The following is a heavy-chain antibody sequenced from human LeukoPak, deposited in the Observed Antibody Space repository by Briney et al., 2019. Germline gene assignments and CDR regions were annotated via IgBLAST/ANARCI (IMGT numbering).Heavy chain of an antibody. Sequence: GRSLGLSCAASGFTFSSYGMHWVRQAPGKGLEWVAVIWYDGSNKYYADSVKGRFTISRDNSKNTLYLQMNSLRAEDTAVYYCARDDLERVGATPLDYWGQGTLVTVSS. J-gene: IGHJ4*02. CDR2: IWYDGSNK. V-gene: IGHV3-33*01. CDR3: ARDDLERVGATPLDY. D-gene: IGHD1-26*01. CDR1: GFTFSSYG.